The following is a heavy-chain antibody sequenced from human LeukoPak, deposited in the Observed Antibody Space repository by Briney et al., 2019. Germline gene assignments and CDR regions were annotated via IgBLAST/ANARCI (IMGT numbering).Heavy chain of an antibody. CDR2: MNPNSGNT. CDR1: GYTFTSYD. D-gene: IGHD2-15*01. V-gene: IGHV1-8*01. CDR3: ARHEWWWRSFDY. Sequence: GASVKVSCKASGYTFTSYDINWVRQATGQGLEWMGWMNPNSGNTGYAQKFQGRVTMTRNTSISTAYMELSSLRSEDTAVYYCARHEWWWRSFDYWGQGTLVTVSS. J-gene: IGHJ4*02.